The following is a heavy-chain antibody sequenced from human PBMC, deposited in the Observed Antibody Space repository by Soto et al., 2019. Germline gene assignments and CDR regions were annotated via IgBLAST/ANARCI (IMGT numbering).Heavy chain of an antibody. CDR1: GYTFISHG. J-gene: IGHJ6*02. Sequence: QVQLVQSGVEVKKPGASVKVSCKASGYTFISHGISWVRQAPGQGLEWMGWISGKNGNTNYAQKLQGRVTLTTDTSTSTAYMELRRLRSDDTAVYYCARVSSSIVVVPDYGMDVWGQGTTVTVSS. D-gene: IGHD2-15*01. V-gene: IGHV1-18*04. CDR2: ISGKNGNT. CDR3: ARVSSSIVVVPDYGMDV.